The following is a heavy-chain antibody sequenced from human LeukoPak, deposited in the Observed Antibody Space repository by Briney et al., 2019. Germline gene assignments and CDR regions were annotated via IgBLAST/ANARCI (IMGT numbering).Heavy chain of an antibody. D-gene: IGHD2/OR15-2a*01. CDR3: ARAGYSNRWDGVDY. V-gene: IGHV5-51*01. Sequence: GESLKISCKGSGYSFTNYWIGWVRQMPGKGLEFMGIIYPGDSDTRYSPSFQGQVTISVDKSINTAYLQWSSLKASDSAMYYCARAGYSNRWDGVDYWGQGTLVTVSS. J-gene: IGHJ4*02. CDR2: IYPGDSDT. CDR1: GYSFTNYW.